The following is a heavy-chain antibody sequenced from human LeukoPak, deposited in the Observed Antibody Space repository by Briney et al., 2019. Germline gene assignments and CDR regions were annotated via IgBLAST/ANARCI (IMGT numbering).Heavy chain of an antibody. Sequence: SVKVSCKASGGTFSSYAISWVRQAPGQGLEWMGGIIPIFGTANYAQKFQGRVTITADESTSTAYMELSSLRSEDTAVYYCAVVAATHRWFDPGGQGTLVTVSS. CDR2: IIPIFGTA. D-gene: IGHD2-15*01. CDR1: GGTFSSYA. V-gene: IGHV1-69*13. CDR3: AVVAATHRWFDP. J-gene: IGHJ5*02.